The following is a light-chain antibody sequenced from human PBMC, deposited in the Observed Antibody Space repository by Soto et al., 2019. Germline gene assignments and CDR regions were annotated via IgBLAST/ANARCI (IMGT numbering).Light chain of an antibody. CDR1: QSISSW. J-gene: IGKJ1*01. CDR2: DAS. V-gene: IGKV1-5*01. CDR3: QQYNSYSET. Sequence: DIQMTQSPSTLSASVGDRVTITCRASQSISSWLAWYQQKPGKAPKLLIYDASSLESGVPSRFSGSGSGTEFTLPISSLQPDDFATYSCQQYNSYSETFGQGTKVEI.